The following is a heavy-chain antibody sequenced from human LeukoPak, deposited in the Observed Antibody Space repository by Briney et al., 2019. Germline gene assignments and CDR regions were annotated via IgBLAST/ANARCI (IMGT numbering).Heavy chain of an antibody. V-gene: IGHV1-18*01. CDR2: ISAYNGNT. Sequence: ASVKVSCKASGYTFTSYGISWVRQTPGQGLEWMGWISAYNGNTNYAQKLQGRVTMTTDTSTSTAYMELRSLRSDDTAVYYCASRSYYDSSGYYGYWGQGTLVTVS. J-gene: IGHJ4*02. CDR1: GYTFTSYG. CDR3: ASRSYYDSSGYYGY. D-gene: IGHD3-22*01.